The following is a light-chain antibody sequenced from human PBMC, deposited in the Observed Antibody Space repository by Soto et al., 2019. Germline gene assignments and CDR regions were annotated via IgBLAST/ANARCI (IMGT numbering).Light chain of an antibody. CDR1: QSVTNY. V-gene: IGKV3-11*01. CDR2: DAS. CDR3: QQRLNWPPG. Sequence: PGERATLTCRASQSVTNYIAWYQQRPGQAPRLLIYDASNRATGVPARFSGSRSGTDFTLTISDLETADFGLYYCQQRLNWPPGFGQGTKVDIK. J-gene: IGKJ1*01.